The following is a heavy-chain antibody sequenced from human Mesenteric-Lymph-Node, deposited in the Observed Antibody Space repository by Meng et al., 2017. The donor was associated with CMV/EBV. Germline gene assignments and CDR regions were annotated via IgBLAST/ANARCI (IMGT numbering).Heavy chain of an antibody. J-gene: IGHJ4*02. CDR1: FSNYA. CDR2: IKTKTGNT. V-gene: IGHV7-4-1*02. Sequence: FSNYAMNWVRQAHGQGLEWMGEIKTKTGNTAYAQGFTGGFVFSLDTSVSTAYLHITSLKADDTDVYYCARGSSVYYGSATYYNVGLDYWGQGTLVTVSS. CDR3: ARGSSVYYGSATYYNVGLDY. D-gene: IGHD3-10*01.